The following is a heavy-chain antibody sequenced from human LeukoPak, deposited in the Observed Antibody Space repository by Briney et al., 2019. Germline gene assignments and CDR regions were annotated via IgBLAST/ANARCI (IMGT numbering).Heavy chain of an antibody. V-gene: IGHV4-34*01. CDR1: GGSFSGYY. CDR3: TRELAGTTVED. Sequence: SETLSLTCAVYGGSFSGYYWSWIRQPPGKGLEWIGEINHSGSTNYNPSLKSRVTISVDTSKNQFSLTLTSVTAADTALYYCTRELAGTTVEDWGQGTLVTVSS. CDR2: INHSGST. J-gene: IGHJ4*02. D-gene: IGHD1-1*01.